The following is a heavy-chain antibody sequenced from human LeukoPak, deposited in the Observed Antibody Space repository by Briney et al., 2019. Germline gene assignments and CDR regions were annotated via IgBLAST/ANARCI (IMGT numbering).Heavy chain of an antibody. V-gene: IGHV4-34*01. Sequence: SETLSLTCAVYGGSFSGYYWSWIRQPPGKGLEWIGEINHSGSTNYNPSLKSRVTISVDTSKNQFSLKLSSVTAADTAVYYCARTETYYYDSSGYYLYDYRGQGTLVTASS. CDR2: INHSGST. CDR3: ARTETYYYDSSGYYLYDY. CDR1: GGSFSGYY. D-gene: IGHD3-22*01. J-gene: IGHJ4*02.